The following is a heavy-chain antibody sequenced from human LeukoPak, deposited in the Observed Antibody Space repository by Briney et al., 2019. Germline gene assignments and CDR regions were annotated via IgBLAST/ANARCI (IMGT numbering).Heavy chain of an antibody. J-gene: IGHJ4*02. CDR3: ARAPAGYCSGGSCQSSYFDY. V-gene: IGHV1-46*01. Sequence: ASVKVSCKASGYTFTSYYMHWVRQAPGQGLEWMGIINPSGGSTSYAQKFQGRVTMTRDTSTSTVYMELSSLRSEDTAVYYCARAPAGYCSGGSCQSSYFDYWGQGTLVTVSS. D-gene: IGHD2-15*01. CDR1: GYTFTSYY. CDR2: INPSGGST.